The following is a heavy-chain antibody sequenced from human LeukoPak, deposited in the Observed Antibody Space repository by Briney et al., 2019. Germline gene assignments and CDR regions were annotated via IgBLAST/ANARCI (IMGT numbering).Heavy chain of an antibody. Sequence: GGSLRLSCEASGFTFGSYAMYWVRQAPGKGLEWVAGIFGSGGSAHYADSVKGRFTISRDNSKDTLYLQMNSLRAEDTAVYYCAKAWSSGWYLQPFDYWGQGTLVPVSS. V-gene: IGHV3-23*01. CDR2: IFGSGGSA. CDR1: GFTFGSYA. CDR3: AKAWSSGWYLQPFDY. D-gene: IGHD6-19*01. J-gene: IGHJ4*02.